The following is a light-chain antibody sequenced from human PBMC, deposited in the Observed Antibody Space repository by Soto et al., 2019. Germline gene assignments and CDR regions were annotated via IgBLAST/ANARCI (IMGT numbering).Light chain of an antibody. Sequence: EVVMTQSPATLSASLGERVILSCRASQNIGSNLAWYQQRPGQAPRLLMYGASTRATETPARFSGSGSATDFTLTISSLQSEHFAVYYCQQYNNLHPYPFGLGSKVDIX. CDR1: QNIGSN. V-gene: IGKV3-15*01. CDR3: QQYNNLHPYP. J-gene: IGKJ2*01. CDR2: GAS.